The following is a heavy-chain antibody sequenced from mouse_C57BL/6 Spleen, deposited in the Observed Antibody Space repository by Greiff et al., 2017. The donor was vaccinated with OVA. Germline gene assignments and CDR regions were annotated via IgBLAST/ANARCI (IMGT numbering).Heavy chain of an antibody. CDR2: IDPSDSYT. J-gene: IGHJ3*01. CDR3: AREKGSYSNYEAY. Sequence: QVQLQQPGAELVKPGASVKLSCKASGYTFTSYWMQWVKQRPGQGLEWIGEIDPSDSYTNYNQKFKGKATLTVDTSSSTAYMQLSSLTSEDSAVYYCAREKGSYSNYEAYWGQGTLVTVSA. D-gene: IGHD2-5*01. V-gene: IGHV1-50*01. CDR1: GYTFTSYW.